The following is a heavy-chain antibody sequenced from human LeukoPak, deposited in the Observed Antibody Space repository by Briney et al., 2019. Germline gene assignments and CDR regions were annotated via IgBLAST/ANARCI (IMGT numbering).Heavy chain of an antibody. D-gene: IGHD2/OR15-2a*01. Sequence: GSLRLSFTASGFTFNDYYMTWIRQAPGKGLEWVSYISRGGNTIYYADSVKGRFTISRDNAKNSLYLQMNSLRPEDTAVYYCGRAFRGSDSWGQGTLVTVSS. V-gene: IGHV3-11*01. CDR3: GRAFRGSDS. J-gene: IGHJ4*02. CDR2: ISRGGNTI. CDR1: GFTFNDYY.